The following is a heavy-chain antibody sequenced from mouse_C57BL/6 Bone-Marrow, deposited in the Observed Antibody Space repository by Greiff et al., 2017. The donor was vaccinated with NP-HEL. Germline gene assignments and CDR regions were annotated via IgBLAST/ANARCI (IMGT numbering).Heavy chain of an antibody. CDR3: ARREDDGYYVYFDY. J-gene: IGHJ2*01. D-gene: IGHD2-3*01. CDR2: IYPRSGNT. V-gene: IGHV1-81*01. Sequence: VQLQQSGAELARPGASVKLSCKASGYTFTSYGISWVKQRTGQGLEWIGEIYPRSGNTYYNEKFKGKATLTADKSSSTAYMQLSSLTSEDSAIYYCARREDDGYYVYFDYWGQGTTLTVSS. CDR1: GYTFTSYG.